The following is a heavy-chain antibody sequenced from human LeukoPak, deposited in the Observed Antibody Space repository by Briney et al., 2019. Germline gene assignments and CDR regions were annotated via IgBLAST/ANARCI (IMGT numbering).Heavy chain of an antibody. Sequence: AGGSLRLSCAASGFTFSSYSMNWVRQAPGKGLEWVSYISSSSSTIYYADSVKGRFTISRDNAKNSLYLQMNSLRAEDTAVYYCATNYYGSGRDVWGQGTTVTVSS. D-gene: IGHD3-10*01. CDR1: GFTFSSYS. CDR2: ISSSSSTI. J-gene: IGHJ6*02. V-gene: IGHV3-48*01. CDR3: ATNYYGSGRDV.